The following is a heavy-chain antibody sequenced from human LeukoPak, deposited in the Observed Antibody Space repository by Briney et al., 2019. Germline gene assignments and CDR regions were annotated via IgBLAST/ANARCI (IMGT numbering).Heavy chain of an antibody. CDR2: ISAYNGNT. CDR3: ARARGGGSNPNLNDY. CDR1: GYTFTSYG. J-gene: IGHJ4*02. D-gene: IGHD2-15*01. Sequence: ASVKVSCKASGYTFTSYGISWVRQAPGQGLEWMGWISAYNGNTNYAQKLQGRVTMTTDTSTSTAYMELRSLRSDDTAVYYCARARGGGSNPNLNDYCGQGTLVTVSS. V-gene: IGHV1-18*01.